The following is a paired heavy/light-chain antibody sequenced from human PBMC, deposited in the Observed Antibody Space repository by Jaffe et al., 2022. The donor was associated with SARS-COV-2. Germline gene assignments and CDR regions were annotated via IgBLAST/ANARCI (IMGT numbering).Light chain of an antibody. CDR1: QSVSSSY. V-gene: IGKV3-20*01. CDR2: GAS. Sequence: EIVLTQSPGTLSLSPGERATLSCRASQSVSSSYLAWYQQKPGQAPRLLIYGASSRATGIPDRFSGTGSGTDFTLTVSRLEPEDFAVYYCQQYGSSPRTFGQGTKVEIK. J-gene: IGKJ1*01. CDR3: QQYGSSPRT.
Heavy chain of an antibody. J-gene: IGHJ3*02. Sequence: QITLKESGPTLVNPTQTLTLTCTFSGFSLSTGGVGVGWIRQPPGKALEWLALIYWDDDKRYSPSLKSRLTITKDTSKNQVVLRMTNLDPVDTATYYCAHSSDYYGSGSGDAFDIWGQGTMVTVSS. D-gene: IGHD3-10*01. V-gene: IGHV2-5*02. CDR2: IYWDDDK. CDR1: GFSLSTGGVG. CDR3: AHSSDYYGSGSGDAFDI.